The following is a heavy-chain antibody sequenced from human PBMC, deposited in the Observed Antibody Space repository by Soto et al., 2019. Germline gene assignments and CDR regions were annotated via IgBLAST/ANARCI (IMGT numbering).Heavy chain of an antibody. CDR1: GGSISSSSYY. CDR3: ARHGELPPRPYYYYGMDV. CDR2: IYYSGST. V-gene: IGHV4-39*01. J-gene: IGHJ6*02. D-gene: IGHD1-26*01. Sequence: PSETLSLTCTVSGGSISSSSYYWGWIRQPPGKGLEWIGSIYYSGSTYYNPSLKSRVTISVDTSKNQFSLKLSSVTAADTAVYYCARHGELPPRPYYYYGMDVWGQGTTVTVSS.